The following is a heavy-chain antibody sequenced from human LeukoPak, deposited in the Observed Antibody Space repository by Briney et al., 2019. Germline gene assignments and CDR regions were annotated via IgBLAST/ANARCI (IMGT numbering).Heavy chain of an antibody. Sequence: SETLSLTCTVSGGSISSYYWSWIRQPPGKGLEWIGYIYYSGSTNYNPSLKSRVTISVDTSKNQFSLKLSSVTAADTAVYYCARTHDFWNGYYYMDVWGKGTTVTVSS. CDR1: GGSISSYY. D-gene: IGHD3/OR15-3a*01. J-gene: IGHJ6*03. CDR3: ARTHDFWNGYYYMDV. CDR2: IYYSGST. V-gene: IGHV4-59*01.